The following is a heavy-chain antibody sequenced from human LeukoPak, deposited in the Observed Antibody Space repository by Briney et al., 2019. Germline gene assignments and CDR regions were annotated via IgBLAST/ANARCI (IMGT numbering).Heavy chain of an antibody. CDR3: ARDLGDSSGYSSI. D-gene: IGHD3-22*01. CDR2: ISYDGRNI. J-gene: IGHJ4*02. V-gene: IGHV3-30*03. Sequence: GGSLRLSCAASGFTFSSYGMHWVRQAPGKGLEWVAVISYDGRNIHYSDSVKGRFTISRDNAKNSLYLQMNSLRAEDTAVYYCARDLGDSSGYSSIWGQGTLVTVSS. CDR1: GFTFSSYG.